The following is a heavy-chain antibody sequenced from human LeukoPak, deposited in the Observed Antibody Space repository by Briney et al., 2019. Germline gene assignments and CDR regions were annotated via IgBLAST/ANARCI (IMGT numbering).Heavy chain of an antibody. V-gene: IGHV1-2*02. D-gene: IGHD6-13*01. Sequence: ASVKVSCRASGYSFTDYYIHWVRQAPGQGLEWMGWINPNSGGTNYAQKFQGRVTMTRDTSISTAYMELSRLRSDDTAVYYCARSYSSSWYWFDPWGQGTLVTVSS. CDR3: ARSYSSSWYWFDP. CDR2: INPNSGGT. CDR1: GYSFTDYY. J-gene: IGHJ5*02.